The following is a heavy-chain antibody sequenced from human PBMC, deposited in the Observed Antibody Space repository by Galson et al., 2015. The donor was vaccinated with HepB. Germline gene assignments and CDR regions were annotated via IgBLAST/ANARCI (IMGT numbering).Heavy chain of an antibody. J-gene: IGHJ4*02. CDR2: ISRSGDIT. D-gene: IGHD3-10*01. CDR1: GFTFESYE. V-gene: IGHV3-48*03. Sequence: SLRLSCAVSGFTFESYEMKWVRQAPGKGLEWVSYISRSGDITYYADSVKGRFTISRDNSKNTLYLQMNSLRVEDTAVYYCARDSGWSFFDYWGQGILVTVSS. CDR3: ARDSGWSFFDY.